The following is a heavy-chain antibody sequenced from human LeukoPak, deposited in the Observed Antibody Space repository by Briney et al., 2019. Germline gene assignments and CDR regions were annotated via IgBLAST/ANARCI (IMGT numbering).Heavy chain of an antibody. Sequence: SETLSLTCTVSGVSINTNTYFWNWLRQPAGKRLGWIGRIYASGRTDYNPSLTSRLSMSINTSSNQISLTLTSVTAADTAVYYCARYVDPYDISPHAFDIWGQGTVVTVSP. CDR1: GVSINTNTYF. CDR2: IYASGRT. D-gene: IGHD3-22*01. CDR3: ARYVDPYDISPHAFDI. J-gene: IGHJ3*02. V-gene: IGHV4-61*02.